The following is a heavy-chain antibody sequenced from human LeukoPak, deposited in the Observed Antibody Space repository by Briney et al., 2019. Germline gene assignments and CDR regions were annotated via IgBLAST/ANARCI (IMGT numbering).Heavy chain of an antibody. D-gene: IGHD3-22*01. CDR3: AKSITMIVVMISDI. Sequence: ASVKVSCKASGYTFTSYDINWVRQATGQGLEWMGWMNPNSGNTGYAQKFQGRVTMTRNTSISTAYMELSSLRSEDTAVYYCAKSITMIVVMISDIWGQGTMVTVSS. CDR1: GYTFTSYD. J-gene: IGHJ3*02. V-gene: IGHV1-8*01. CDR2: MNPNSGNT.